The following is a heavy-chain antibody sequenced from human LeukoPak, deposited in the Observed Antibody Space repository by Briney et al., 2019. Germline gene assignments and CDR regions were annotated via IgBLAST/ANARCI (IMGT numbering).Heavy chain of an antibody. V-gene: IGHV4-39*01. CDR2: FQNSVTN. CDR3: ARLIGYCSVYRCPGWGS. Sequence: SETLSLTCSVSGGSITTTGYYWGWIRQSPGKGLEWIGNFQNSVTNFYNPSLRSRVTMYVDTSKNEVSLNLYSVTAADTAVYYCARLIGYCSVYRCPGWGSWGQVVPVTVSS. D-gene: IGHD2-15*01. CDR1: GGSITTTGYY. J-gene: IGHJ5*02.